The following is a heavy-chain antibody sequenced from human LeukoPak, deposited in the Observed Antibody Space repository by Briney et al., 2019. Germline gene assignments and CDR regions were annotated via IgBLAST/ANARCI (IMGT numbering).Heavy chain of an antibody. CDR3: ARATTAAGMDV. CDR1: GFTVSSNY. CDR2: IYSGGST. Sequence: PGGSLRLSCTASGFTVSSNYVSWVRQAPGKGLEWVSVIYSGGSTYYADSVKGRFTISRDNSKNTLYLQMNSLRAEDTAVYYCARATTAAGMDVWGQGTTVTVSS. V-gene: IGHV3-66*01. D-gene: IGHD1-26*01. J-gene: IGHJ6*02.